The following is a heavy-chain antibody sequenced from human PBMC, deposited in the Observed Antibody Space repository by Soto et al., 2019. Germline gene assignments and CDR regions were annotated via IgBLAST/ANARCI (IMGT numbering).Heavy chain of an antibody. V-gene: IGHV3-9*01. J-gene: IGHJ4*02. CDR3: ARDLDFRQDRLSGYEEPFDY. D-gene: IGHD5-12*01. Sequence: EVQLVESGGGLVQPGRSLRLSCAASGFTFDDYAMHWVRQAPGKGLEWVSGISWNSGSIGYADSVKGRFTISRDNSKNTLYLQMNSLRAEDTAVYYCARDLDFRQDRLSGYEEPFDYWGQGTLVTVSS. CDR1: GFTFDDYA. CDR2: ISWNSGSI.